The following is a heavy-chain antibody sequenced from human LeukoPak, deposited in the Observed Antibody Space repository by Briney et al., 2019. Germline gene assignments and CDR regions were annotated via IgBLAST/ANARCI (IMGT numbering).Heavy chain of an antibody. J-gene: IGHJ4*02. CDR1: GGTFSSYA. D-gene: IGHD3-22*01. Sequence: SVKVSCKASGGTFSSYAISWVRQAPGQGLEWMGRIIPILGIANYAQKFQGRVTITADKSTSTAYMELSSLRAEDTAVYYCAKDFFRKSSGYQFDYWGQGTLVTVSS. CDR3: AKDFFRKSSGYQFDY. CDR2: IIPILGIA. V-gene: IGHV1-69*04.